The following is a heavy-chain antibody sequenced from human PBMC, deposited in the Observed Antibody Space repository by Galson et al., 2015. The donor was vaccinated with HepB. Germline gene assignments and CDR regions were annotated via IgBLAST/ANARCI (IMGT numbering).Heavy chain of an antibody. V-gene: IGHV3-30*18. CDR1: GFTFISHW. Sequence: SLRLSCAASGFTFISHWMHWVRQGPGKGLEWVAVISSDGGTQYYADSVKGRFTISRDTSKNMLHLQMNSLRPEDTAVYYCVKESGIPQYGAYFDYWGQGALVTVSS. CDR2: ISSDGGTQ. J-gene: IGHJ4*02. CDR3: VKESGIPQYGAYFDY. D-gene: IGHD4/OR15-4a*01.